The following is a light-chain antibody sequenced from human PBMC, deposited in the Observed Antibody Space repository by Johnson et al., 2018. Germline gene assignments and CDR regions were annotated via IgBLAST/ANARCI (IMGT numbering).Light chain of an antibody. CDR1: SSNIGNNY. Sequence: QSVLTQPPSVSAAPGQKVTISCSGSSSNIGNNYVSWYQQLPGTAPKLLIYENNKRPSGIPDRFSCSKSGTSATLGITGLQTGDEADYYFGTWDSSLSAGKVFGTGTKVTVL. J-gene: IGLJ1*01. CDR2: ENN. CDR3: GTWDSSLSAGKV. V-gene: IGLV1-51*02.